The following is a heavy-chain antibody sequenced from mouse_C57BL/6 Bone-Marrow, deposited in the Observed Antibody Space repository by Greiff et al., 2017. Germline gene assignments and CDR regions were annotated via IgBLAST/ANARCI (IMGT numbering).Heavy chain of an antibody. CDR2: IWSGGST. Sequence: VQVVESGPGLVHPSQSLSITCTVSGFSLTSYGVHWVRQTPGKGLEWLGVIWSGGSTDYYAAFISRLSISKDNSKSQVYFKMNSLQADDTAIYYCAKGDGYPYAMDYWGQGTSVTVSS. CDR3: AKGDGYPYAMDY. J-gene: IGHJ4*01. V-gene: IGHV2-4*01. D-gene: IGHD2-3*01. CDR1: GFSLTSYG.